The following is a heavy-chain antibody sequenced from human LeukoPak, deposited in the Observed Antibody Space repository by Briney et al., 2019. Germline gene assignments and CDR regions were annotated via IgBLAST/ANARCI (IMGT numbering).Heavy chain of an antibody. CDR2: IYTSGST. CDR1: GGSISSGSYY. J-gene: IGHJ4*02. Sequence: SETLSLTCTVSGGSISSGSYYWSWIRQPAGKGLEWIGRIYTSGSTNYNPSLKSRVTMSVDTSKNQFSLKLSSVTAADTAVYYCARGNSGWYYFDYWGQGTLVTVSS. D-gene: IGHD6-19*01. CDR3: ARGNSGWYYFDY. V-gene: IGHV4-61*02.